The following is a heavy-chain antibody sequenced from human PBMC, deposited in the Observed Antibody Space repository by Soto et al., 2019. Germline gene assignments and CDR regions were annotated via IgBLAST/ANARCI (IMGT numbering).Heavy chain of an antibody. CDR2: ISSSGSTI. V-gene: IGHV3-11*01. CDR1: GFTFSDYY. J-gene: IGHJ6*02. D-gene: IGHD2-2*01. Sequence: PGGSLRLSCAASGFTFSDYYMSWIRQAPGKGLEWVSYISSSGSTIYYADSVKGRFTISRDNAKNSLYLQMNSLRAEDTAVYYCASLLFDDPAAMDGMDVWGQGXTVTVYS. CDR3: ASLLFDDPAAMDGMDV.